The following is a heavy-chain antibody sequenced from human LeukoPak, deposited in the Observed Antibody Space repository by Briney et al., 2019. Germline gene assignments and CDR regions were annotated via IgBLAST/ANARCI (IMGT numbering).Heavy chain of an antibody. Sequence: PSETLSLTCTVSGGSISSYYWSWIRQPPGKGLEWIGYIYYSGSTNYNPSLKSRVTISVDTSKNQFSLKLSSVTAADTAVYYCARAVVEMATITAFDYWGQGTLVTVSS. D-gene: IGHD5-24*01. CDR3: ARAVVEMATITAFDY. J-gene: IGHJ4*02. V-gene: IGHV4-59*12. CDR2: IYYSGST. CDR1: GGSISSYY.